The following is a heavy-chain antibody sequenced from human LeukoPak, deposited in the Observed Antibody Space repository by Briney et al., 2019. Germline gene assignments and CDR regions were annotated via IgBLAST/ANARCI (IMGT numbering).Heavy chain of an antibody. CDR3: ASEGVYDSSGYQEYYFDY. V-gene: IGHV1-46*01. CDR2: INPSGGST. J-gene: IGHJ4*02. D-gene: IGHD3-22*01. Sequence: ASVKVSCKAAGYTFTNYAMHWVRQAPGQGLEWMGIINPSGGSTSYAQKFQGRVTITRDTSASTAYMELSSLRSEDTAVYYCASEGVYDSSGYQEYYFDYWGQGTLVTVSS. CDR1: GYTFTNYA.